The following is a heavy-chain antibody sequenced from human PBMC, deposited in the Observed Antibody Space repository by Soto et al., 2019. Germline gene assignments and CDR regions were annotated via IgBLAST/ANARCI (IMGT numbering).Heavy chain of an antibody. Sequence: QVQLQESGPGLVKPSQILSLTCTVSGDSISSDGYFWSWIRQHPGRGLEYIGYINFSGVTYYNPSLKSRATISVDTSQNQFSLKLSSVTAADTAVYYCSRDRGLRLWAADWGHGTLVTVSS. CDR3: SRDRGLRLWAAD. V-gene: IGHV4-31*03. CDR1: GDSISSDGYF. D-gene: IGHD3-10*01. J-gene: IGHJ4*01. CDR2: INFSGVT.